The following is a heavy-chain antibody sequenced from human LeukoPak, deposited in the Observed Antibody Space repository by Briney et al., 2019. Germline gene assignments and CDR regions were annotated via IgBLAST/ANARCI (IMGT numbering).Heavy chain of an antibody. CDR2: IISKFDTA. CDR1: VCTFISYA. J-gene: IGHJ6*03. V-gene: IGHV1-69*13. CDR3: ARDYYDSSGYSSKRWYMGV. D-gene: IGHD3-22*01. Sequence: SVTVSFKRTVCTFISYAMSWVRQAPGQGLEGMGGIISKFDTANYARRFKGRVTITADESTRTAYMALSSLRSEDTAVYYCARDYYDSSGYSSKRWYMGVWGKGTTVTVSS.